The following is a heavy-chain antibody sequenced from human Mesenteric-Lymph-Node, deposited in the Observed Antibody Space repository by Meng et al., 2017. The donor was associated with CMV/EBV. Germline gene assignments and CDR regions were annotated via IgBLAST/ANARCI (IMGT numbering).Heavy chain of an antibody. D-gene: IGHD3/OR15-3a*01. Sequence: GESLKISCAASGFTFDAYAMSWVRQAPGKGLEWVSVIYSGSSSTYYADSVKGRFTISRDDSKNTVYLQMNSLRAEDTAVYYCAKESDSFDCWGQGTLVTVSS. CDR2: IYSGSSST. J-gene: IGHJ4*02. CDR3: AKESDSFDC. V-gene: IGHV3-23*03. CDR1: GFTFDAYA.